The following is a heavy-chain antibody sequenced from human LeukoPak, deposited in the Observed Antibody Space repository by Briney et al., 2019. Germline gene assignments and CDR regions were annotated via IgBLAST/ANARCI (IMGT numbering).Heavy chain of an antibody. CDR3: VRHRGPLRWYNDY. D-gene: IGHD4-23*01. CDR2: AYYGGAT. V-gene: IGHV4-39*01. J-gene: IGHJ4*02. CDR1: GGSLSSDSYY. Sequence: SETLSLTCTVSGGSLSSDSYYWGWIRQPPGKGLEWLGSAYYGGATYPNPSLNSRVIISVDTSSNRFSLKLSSVTAADTAVYYCVRHRGPLRWYNDYWGQGTLVTVSS.